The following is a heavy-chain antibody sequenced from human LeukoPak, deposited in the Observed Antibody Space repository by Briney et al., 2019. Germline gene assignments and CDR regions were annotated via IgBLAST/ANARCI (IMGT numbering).Heavy chain of an antibody. Sequence: ASVKVSCKASGYTFTGYGINWGRQAPGQGLEWMGWINTNNVNRNYAQKLQGRVTMTTDTSTNTAYMELMSLASDDTAVYYCARAGQLDYWGQGTLVTVSS. CDR2: INTNNVNR. CDR1: GYTFTGYG. J-gene: IGHJ4*02. D-gene: IGHD1-1*01. CDR3: ARAGQLDY. V-gene: IGHV1-18*01.